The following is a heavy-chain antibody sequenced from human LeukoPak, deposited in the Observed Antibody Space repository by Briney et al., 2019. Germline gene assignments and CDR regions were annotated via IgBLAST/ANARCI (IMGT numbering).Heavy chain of an antibody. CDR3: ARGARTSKYSSSSGRRWFDP. J-gene: IGHJ5*02. D-gene: IGHD6-6*01. CDR2: ISHSGST. CDR1: GGSFSGYY. V-gene: IGHV4-34*01. Sequence: SETLSLTCAVYGGSFSGYYWSWIRQPPGKGLEWIGEISHSGSTNYNPSLKSRVTISVDTSKNQFSLKLSSVTAADTAVYYCARGARTSKYSSSSGRRWFDPWGQGTLVTVSS.